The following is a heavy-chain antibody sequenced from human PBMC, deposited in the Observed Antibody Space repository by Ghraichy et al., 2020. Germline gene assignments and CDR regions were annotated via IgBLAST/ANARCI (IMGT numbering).Heavy chain of an antibody. CDR1: GFTFSNAW. Sequence: GGSLRLSCAASGFTFSNAWMSWVRQAPGKGLEWVGRIKSKTDGGTTDYAAPVKGRFTISRDDSKNTLYVQMNSLKTEDTAVYYCTTVYYGSGSLWSYNWFDPWGQGTLVTVSS. V-gene: IGHV3-15*01. D-gene: IGHD3-10*01. CDR2: IKSKTDGGTT. J-gene: IGHJ5*02. CDR3: TTVYYGSGSLWSYNWFDP.